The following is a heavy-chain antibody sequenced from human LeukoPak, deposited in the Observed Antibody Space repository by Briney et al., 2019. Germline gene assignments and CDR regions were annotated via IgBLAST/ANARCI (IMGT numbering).Heavy chain of an antibody. J-gene: IGHJ3*02. CDR1: GFTFSSYG. CDR3: ARGGIYCSGGSCYRDAFDI. V-gene: IGHV3-53*01. Sequence: GGSLRLSCAASGFTFSSYGMHWVRQAPGKGLEWVSVIYSGGSTYYADSVKGRVTISRDNSKNTLYLQMNSLRAEDTAVYYCARGGIYCSGGSCYRDAFDIWGQGTMVTVSP. CDR2: IYSGGST. D-gene: IGHD2-15*01.